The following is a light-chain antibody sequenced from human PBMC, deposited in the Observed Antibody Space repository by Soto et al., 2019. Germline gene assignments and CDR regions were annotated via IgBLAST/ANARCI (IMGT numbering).Light chain of an antibody. Sequence: DIQMTQSPSTLSASVGDRVTITCRASQSIGRWLAWYQQKPGKAPKLLIYGASTLEGGVPSRFSGSGSGTEFTLTISSLQPDDFATYYCQQYTTCAFGQGTKVDIK. J-gene: IGKJ1*01. CDR1: QSIGRW. CDR3: QQYTTCA. V-gene: IGKV1-5*01. CDR2: GAS.